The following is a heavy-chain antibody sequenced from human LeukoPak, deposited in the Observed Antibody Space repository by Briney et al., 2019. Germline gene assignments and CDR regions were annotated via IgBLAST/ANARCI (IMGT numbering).Heavy chain of an antibody. V-gene: IGHV4-59*01. CDR1: DDSISDYY. CDR3: ARLPRKLGDLRLDWSDP. J-gene: IGHJ5*02. D-gene: IGHD3-10*01. CDR2: FHNSGTS. Sequence: PSETLSLTCTVSDDSISDYYRGWIRQPPGKGLEWIGYFHNSGTSTYNPSLKSRVTISADTSKNQFSLKLSSVTAADTAVYYCARLPRKLGDLRLDWSDPWGQGTLVTVSS.